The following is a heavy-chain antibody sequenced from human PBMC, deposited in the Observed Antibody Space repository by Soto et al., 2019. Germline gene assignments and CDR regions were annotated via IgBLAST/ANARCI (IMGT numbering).Heavy chain of an antibody. D-gene: IGHD5-12*01. J-gene: IGHJ4*02. CDR2: IYWDDDE. V-gene: IGHV2-5*02. CDR1: GFSLATSGVG. CDR3: AHLLVATDFDY. Sequence: SGPTLVNPTQTLTLTCTFSGFSLATSGVGVGWIRQPPGKALEWLALIYWDDDERYSPSLKSRLTITKDTSKNQVVLTMTNMDPVETATYYCAHLLVATDFDYWGQGTLVTVSS.